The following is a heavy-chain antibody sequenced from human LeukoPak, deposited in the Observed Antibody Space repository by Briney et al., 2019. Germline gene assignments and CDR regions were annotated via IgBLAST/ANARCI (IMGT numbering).Heavy chain of an antibody. CDR1: GFSFSTYS. CDR3: AREYSAFDF. J-gene: IGHJ3*01. D-gene: IGHD2-15*01. CDR2: IVGSSSNI. Sequence: GGSLRLSCTASGFSFSTYSMNWVRQAPGKGLEWVSYIVGSSSNIYYADSVKGRFTISRDNAKNSLYLQMDSLRAEDTAVYYCAREYSAFDFWGQGTMVTVSS. V-gene: IGHV3-48*04.